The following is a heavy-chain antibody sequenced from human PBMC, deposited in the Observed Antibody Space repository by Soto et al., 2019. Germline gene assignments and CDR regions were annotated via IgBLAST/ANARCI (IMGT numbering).Heavy chain of an antibody. CDR1: GYYLSNNTFY. Sequence: PSQTLPLTCTVSGYYLSNNTFYWGRIRQPPGKGLEWIGNIDFSGRTSYNPSLRSRVTISADASKKQFSLKLTSVTAADTAIYYCARHGGEGIVITLGEVIPRVAFDSWGQGTVVTVSS. D-gene: IGHD3-16*01. CDR2: IDFSGRT. CDR3: ARHGGEGIVITLGEVIPRVAFDS. J-gene: IGHJ4*02. V-gene: IGHV4-39*01.